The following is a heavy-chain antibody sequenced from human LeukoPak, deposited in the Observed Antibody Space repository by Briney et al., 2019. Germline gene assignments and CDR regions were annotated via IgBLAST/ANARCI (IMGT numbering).Heavy chain of an antibody. CDR3: ARRSYYDSSGYYANDGFDI. J-gene: IGHJ3*02. CDR2: IYPGDSDT. V-gene: IGHV5-51*01. CDR1: GYRFNAYW. Sequence: GESLKISCKGSGYRFNAYWIAWVRQMPGKGLEWMGIIYPGDSDTRYSPSFQGQVTISADKSISTAYLQWSSLKASDTAMYYCARRSYYDSSGYYANDGFDIWGQGTMVTVSS. D-gene: IGHD3-22*01.